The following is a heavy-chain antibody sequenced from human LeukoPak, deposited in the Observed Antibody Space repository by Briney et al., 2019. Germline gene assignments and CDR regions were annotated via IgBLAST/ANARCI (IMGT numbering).Heavy chain of an antibody. J-gene: IGHJ6*02. V-gene: IGHV4-59*12. CDR3: AREPEVVRGGDGMDV. Sequence: SETLSLTCTVSGGSITNYYWSWIRQPAGKGLEWIGYIFDNGGTNYNPSLKSRVTISLDTSKNQFSLKLSSVTAADTAVYYCAREPEVVRGGDGMDVWGQGTTVTVSS. D-gene: IGHD3-10*02. CDR2: IFDNGGT. CDR1: GGSITNYY.